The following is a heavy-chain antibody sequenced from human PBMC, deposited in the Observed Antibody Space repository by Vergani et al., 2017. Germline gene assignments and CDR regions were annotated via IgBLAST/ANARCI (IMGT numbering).Heavy chain of an antibody. CDR3: ARELSYYYGSGSDDYNPYYYKGMDV. Sequence: QVQLQESGPRLVRPSQTLSLTCTVSGGSINTGAYYWSWIRQPAGKGLEWIGRVYTSGMTNYNPSLKSRVTILVDRSKSQLSLKLTSVTAGDTAVYFCARELSYYYGSGSDDYNPYYYKGMDVWGPGTTVTVSS. D-gene: IGHD3-10*01. V-gene: IGHV4-61*02. CDR2: VYTSGMT. J-gene: IGHJ6*02. CDR1: GGSINTGAYY.